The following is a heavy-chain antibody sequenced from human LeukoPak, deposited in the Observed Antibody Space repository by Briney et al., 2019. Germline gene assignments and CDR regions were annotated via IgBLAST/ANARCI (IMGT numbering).Heavy chain of an antibody. D-gene: IGHD5/OR15-5a*01. Sequence: ASVKVSCKASGYTFTGYYMHWVRQAPGQGLEWMGWINPNSGGTNYAQKFQGRVTMTRDTSISTAYMELSRLRSDDTAVYYCARDPHWVSIVTYYYYMDVWGKGTTVTISS. J-gene: IGHJ6*03. CDR2: INPNSGGT. CDR1: GYTFTGYY. V-gene: IGHV1-2*02. CDR3: ARDPHWVSIVTYYYYMDV.